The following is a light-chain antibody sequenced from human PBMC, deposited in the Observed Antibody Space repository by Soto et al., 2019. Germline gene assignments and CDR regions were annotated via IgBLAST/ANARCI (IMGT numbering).Light chain of an antibody. CDR2: DVS. J-gene: IGLJ1*01. V-gene: IGLV2-23*02. CDR3: CSYAGSSTLRV. Sequence: QSVLTQPASVSGSPGQSITISCTGTTSDVGGYNYVSWYQQHPGKAPKLMIYDVSNRPSGVSNRFSGSKSGNTASLTISGLQAEDEADYYCCSYAGSSTLRVFGTGTKVTVL. CDR1: TSDVGGYNY.